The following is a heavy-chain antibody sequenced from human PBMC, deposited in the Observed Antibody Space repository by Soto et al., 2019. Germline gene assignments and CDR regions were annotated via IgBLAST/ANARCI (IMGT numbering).Heavy chain of an antibody. V-gene: IGHV3-23*01. CDR2: ISGSGGST. Sequence: GGSLRLSCAASGFTFSSYAMSWVRQAPGKGLEWVSAISGSGGSTYYADSVKGRVTISRDNYKNTLYLQMNSLRAEDTAVYYCAKGGWGIDRIPDDAYEIWGLGTMDAV. CDR1: GFTFSSYA. D-gene: IGHD3-16*01. CDR3: AKGGWGIDRIPDDAYEI. J-gene: IGHJ3*02.